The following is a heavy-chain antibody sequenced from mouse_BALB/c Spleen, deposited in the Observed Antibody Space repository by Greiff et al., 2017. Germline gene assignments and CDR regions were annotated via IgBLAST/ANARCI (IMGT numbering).Heavy chain of an antibody. V-gene: IGHV1-69*02. Sequence: QVQLQQPGAELVRPGASVKLSCKASGYTFTSYWINWVKQRPGQGLEWIGNIYPSDSYTNYNQKFKDKATLTVDKSSSTAYMQLSSPTSEDSAVYYCTKMINLYYAMDYWGQGTSVTVSS. D-gene: IGHD2-4*01. CDR2: IYPSDSYT. CDR3: TKMINLYYAMDY. J-gene: IGHJ4*01. CDR1: GYTFTSYW.